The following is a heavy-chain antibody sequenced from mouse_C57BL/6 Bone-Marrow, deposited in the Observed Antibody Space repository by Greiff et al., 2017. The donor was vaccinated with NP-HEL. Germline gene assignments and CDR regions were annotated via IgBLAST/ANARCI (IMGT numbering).Heavy chain of an antibody. CDR3: TGYYSDCYAMAY. D-gene: IGHD2-12*01. V-gene: IGHV6-3*01. CDR2: IRLKSDNYAT. Sequence: EVMLVESGGGLVQPGGSMKLSCAASGFTFSNYWMNWVRQSPEKGLEWVAQIRLKSDNYATHYAESVKGRFTISRYDSKSSVYLQMNNLRAKDTGIYYCTGYYSDCYAMAYWGRGTSVTVTS. CDR1: GFTFSNYW. J-gene: IGHJ4*01.